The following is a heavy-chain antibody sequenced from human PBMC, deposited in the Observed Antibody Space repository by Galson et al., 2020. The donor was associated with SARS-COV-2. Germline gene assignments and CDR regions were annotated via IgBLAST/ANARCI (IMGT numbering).Heavy chain of an antibody. CDR2: INSDGSGT. Sequence: GESLKISCTASGFTFSTYWMHWVRQAPGKGLVWVSRINSDGSGTIYADSVKGRFTISRDNAKNTLYLQMNSLRAEDTAVYYCARDTYYNSVFAFWGQGALVTFSS. D-gene: IGHD3-3*01. V-gene: IGHV3-74*01. CDR3: ARDTYYNSVFAF. CDR1: GFTFSTYW. J-gene: IGHJ4*02.